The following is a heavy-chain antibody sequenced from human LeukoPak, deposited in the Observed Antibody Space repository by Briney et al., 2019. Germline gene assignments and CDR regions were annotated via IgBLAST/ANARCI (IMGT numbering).Heavy chain of an antibody. Sequence: SETLSLTCTVSGGSFSSGSYSWGWIRQPPGKGLEWIGEINHSGSTSYNPSLKSRVTISVDTSKNQFSLKLSSVTAADTAVYYCARGRRQQLVHGRCWFDPWGQGTLVTVSS. CDR3: ARGRRQQLVHGRCWFDP. V-gene: IGHV4-39*07. D-gene: IGHD6-13*01. CDR2: INHSGST. J-gene: IGHJ5*02. CDR1: GGSFSSGSYS.